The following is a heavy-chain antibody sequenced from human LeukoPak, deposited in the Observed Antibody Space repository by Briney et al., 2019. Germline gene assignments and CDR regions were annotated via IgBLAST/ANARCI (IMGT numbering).Heavy chain of an antibody. CDR2: IYPGDSDT. D-gene: IGHD2-2*01. CDR3: ARRSTGYCSSTSCYGYYYYGMDV. CDR1: GYSFTSYW. V-gene: IGHV5-51*01. Sequence: GESLKISCKGSGYSFTSYWIGWVRQMPGKGLEWMGIIYPGDSDTRYSPSFQGQVTISADKSISTAYLQWGSLKASDTAMYYCARRSTGYCSSTSCYGYYYYGMDVWGQGTTVTVSS. J-gene: IGHJ6*02.